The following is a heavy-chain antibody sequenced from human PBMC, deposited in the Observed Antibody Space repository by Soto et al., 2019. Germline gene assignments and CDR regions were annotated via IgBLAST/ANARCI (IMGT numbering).Heavy chain of an antibody. CDR2: IYYSGST. Sequence: SETLSPTCTVSGGSISSGDYYWSWIRQPPGKGLEWIGYIYYSGSTYYNPSLKSRVTISVDTSKNQFSLKLSSVTAADTAVYYCARDKLELVHYYYGMDVWGDWTTVTVSS. J-gene: IGHJ6*04. D-gene: IGHD1-7*01. CDR3: ARDKLELVHYYYGMDV. CDR1: GGSISSGDYY. V-gene: IGHV4-30-4*01.